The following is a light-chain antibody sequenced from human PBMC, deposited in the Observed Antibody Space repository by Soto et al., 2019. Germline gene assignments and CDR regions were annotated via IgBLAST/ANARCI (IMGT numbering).Light chain of an antibody. J-gene: IGLJ2*01. CDR3: ATSDDSLNVYVL. V-gene: IGLV1-44*01. CDR1: SSNIGSNT. CDR2: SDN. Sequence: QSVLTQPPSASGTPGQRVTISCSGSSSNIGSNTVNWYQQLPGAAPKLLVHSDNQRTSGVPDRFSGSRSGTSASLAISGLQSDDEADYYCATSDDSLNVYVLFGGGTQLTVL.